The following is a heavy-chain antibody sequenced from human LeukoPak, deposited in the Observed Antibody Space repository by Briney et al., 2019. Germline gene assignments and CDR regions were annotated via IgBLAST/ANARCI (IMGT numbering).Heavy chain of an antibody. J-gene: IGHJ4*02. D-gene: IGHD2-2*01. Sequence: ASVKVSCKASGYTFTSYDINWVRQATGQGLEWMGWMNPNSGNTGYAQKFQGRVTMTRNTSISTAYMELSSLRSEDTAVYYCASGLLCSSTSCLGRDYWGQGTLVTVSS. CDR2: MNPNSGNT. V-gene: IGHV1-8*01. CDR3: ASGLLCSSTSCLGRDY. CDR1: GYTFTSYD.